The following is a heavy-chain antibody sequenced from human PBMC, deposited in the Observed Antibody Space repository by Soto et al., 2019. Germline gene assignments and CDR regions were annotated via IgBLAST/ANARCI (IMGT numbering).Heavy chain of an antibody. D-gene: IGHD3-3*01. Sequence: EASVKVSCKASGYTFTSYDINWVRQATGQGLEWMGWMNPNSGNTGYAQKFQGRVTMTRNTSISTAYMELSSLRSEDTAVYYCAREEIFGVVTASYYYYYGMDVWGQGTTVTVSS. V-gene: IGHV1-8*01. CDR1: GYTFTSYD. CDR2: MNPNSGNT. CDR3: AREEIFGVVTASYYYYYGMDV. J-gene: IGHJ6*02.